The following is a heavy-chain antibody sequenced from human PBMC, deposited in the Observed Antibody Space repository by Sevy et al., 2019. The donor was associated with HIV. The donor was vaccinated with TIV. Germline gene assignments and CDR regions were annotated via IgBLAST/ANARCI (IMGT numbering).Heavy chain of an antibody. V-gene: IGHV4-61*01. CDR3: ARDQDLDYIGAFDI. J-gene: IGHJ3*02. CDR1: GGSVSSGSYY. D-gene: IGHD2-2*02. CDR2: IYYSGST. Sequence: SETLSRTCTVSGGSVSSGSYYWSWIRQPPGKGLEWIGYIYYSGSTNYNPSLKSRVTISVDTSKNQFSLKLSSVTAADTAVYYCARDQDLDYIGAFDIWGQGTMVTVSS.